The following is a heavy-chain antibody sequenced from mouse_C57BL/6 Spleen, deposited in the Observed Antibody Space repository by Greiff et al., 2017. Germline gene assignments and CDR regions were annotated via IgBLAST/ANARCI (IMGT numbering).Heavy chain of an antibody. J-gene: IGHJ3*01. D-gene: IGHD2-4*01. V-gene: IGHV1-5*01. Sequence: EVQVVESGTVLARPGASVKMSCKTSGYTFTSYWMHWVKQRPGQGLEWIGAIYPGNSDTSYNQKFKGKAKLTAVTSASTAYMELSSLTNEDSAVYYCTLYDYDEGFAYWGQGTLVTVSA. CDR2: IYPGNSDT. CDR1: GYTFTSYW. CDR3: TLYDYDEGFAY.